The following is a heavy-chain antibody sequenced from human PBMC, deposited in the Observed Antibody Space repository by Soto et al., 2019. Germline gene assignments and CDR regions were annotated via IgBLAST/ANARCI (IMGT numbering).Heavy chain of an antibody. Sequence: PSETLSLTCAVYGGSFSGYYWSWIGQPPGKGLEWIGEINHSGSTNYNPSLKSRVTISVDTSKNQFSLKLSSVTAADTAVYYCARGYNRLDYFDYWGQGTLVTVSS. CDR1: GGSFSGYY. CDR3: ARGYNRLDYFDY. CDR2: INHSGST. J-gene: IGHJ4*02. V-gene: IGHV4-34*01. D-gene: IGHD1-1*01.